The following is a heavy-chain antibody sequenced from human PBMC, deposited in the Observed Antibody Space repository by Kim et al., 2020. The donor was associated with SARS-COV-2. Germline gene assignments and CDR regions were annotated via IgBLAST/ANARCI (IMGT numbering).Heavy chain of an antibody. D-gene: IGHD5-18*01. Sequence: SETLSLTCTVYGWSFTGYYWSWIRHLPGKGLEWIGEIIHTGRTTYNPSLKSRAIISVDMSKNQVSLNLSSVTAADTAVYYCARGGSYKYSRHGLQLDYWGQGSLITVSS. CDR1: GWSFTGYY. V-gene: IGHV4-34*01. J-gene: IGHJ4*02. CDR3: ARGGSYKYSRHGLQLDY. CDR2: IIHTGRT.